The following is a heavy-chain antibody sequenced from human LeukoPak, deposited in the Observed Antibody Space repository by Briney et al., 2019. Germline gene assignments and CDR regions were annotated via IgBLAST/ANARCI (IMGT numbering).Heavy chain of an antibody. D-gene: IGHD3-10*01. CDR2: ISYDGSNK. CDR3: AKARVRGDNRYYFDY. V-gene: IGHV3-30*18. Sequence: GGSLRLSCAASGFTFSSNGMHWVRQAPGKGLEWVAVISYDGSNKYYADSVKGRFTISRDNSKNTLYLQMNSLRAEDTAVYYCAKARVRGDNRYYFDYWGQGTLVTVSS. CDR1: GFTFSSNG. J-gene: IGHJ4*02.